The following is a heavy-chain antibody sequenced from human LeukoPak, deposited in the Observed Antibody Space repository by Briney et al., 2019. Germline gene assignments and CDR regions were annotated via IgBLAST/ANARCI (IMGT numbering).Heavy chain of an antibody. CDR1: GYTFTSYG. CDR3: ARILDIVARGGPYYYGMDV. V-gene: IGHV1-18*01. CDR2: ISAYNGNT. J-gene: IGHJ6*02. Sequence: ASVKVSCKASGYTFTSYGISWVRQAPGQGLEWMGWISAYNGNTNYAQKLQGRVTMTTDTSTSTAYMELRSLRSDDTAVYYCARILDIVARGGPYYYGMDVRGQGTTVTVSS. D-gene: IGHD5-12*01.